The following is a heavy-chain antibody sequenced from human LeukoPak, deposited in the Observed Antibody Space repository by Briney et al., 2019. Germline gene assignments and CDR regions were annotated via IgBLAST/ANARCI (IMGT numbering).Heavy chain of an antibody. CDR2: FDPEDGET. Sequence: ASVKVSCKVSGYTLTELSMHWVRQAPGKGLGWMGGFDPEDGETIYAQKFQGRVTMTEDTSTDTAYMELSSLRSEDTAVYYCATVLSSPHAFDIWGQGTMVTVSS. J-gene: IGHJ3*02. CDR1: GYTLTELS. CDR3: ATVLSSPHAFDI. V-gene: IGHV1-24*01. D-gene: IGHD6-13*01.